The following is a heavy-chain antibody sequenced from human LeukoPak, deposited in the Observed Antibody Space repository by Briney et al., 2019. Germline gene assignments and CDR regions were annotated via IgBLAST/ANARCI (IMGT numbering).Heavy chain of an antibody. J-gene: IGHJ3*01. D-gene: IGHD3-10*01. Sequence: GESLNISCKGSGYSFTDYWIGWVRQMPGKGLQWMAIIYPDDSDIRYSPSFQGQVTISADKSIITAYLQWSSLKASDTAMYYCARHGRGSRSPNAFDFWGQGTMVTVSS. CDR2: IYPDDSDI. CDR1: GYSFTDYW. CDR3: ARHGRGSRSPNAFDF. V-gene: IGHV5-51*01.